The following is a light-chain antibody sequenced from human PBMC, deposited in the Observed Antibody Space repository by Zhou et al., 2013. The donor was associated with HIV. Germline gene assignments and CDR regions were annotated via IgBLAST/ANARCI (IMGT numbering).Light chain of an antibody. Sequence: IQMTQSPSSLSASVGDRVTISCRASQSISTHLNWYQHKPGIPPKLLIYSASLLHSGVPSRFSGSGSGTYFTLNIRNLQLEDAATYFCLHSHERPLSFGGGTMVEI. V-gene: IGKV1-39*01. CDR2: SAS. J-gene: IGKJ4*01. CDR1: QSISTH. CDR3: LHSHERPLS.